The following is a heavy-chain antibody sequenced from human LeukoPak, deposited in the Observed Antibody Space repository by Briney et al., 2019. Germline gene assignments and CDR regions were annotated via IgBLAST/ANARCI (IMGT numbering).Heavy chain of an antibody. D-gene: IGHD6-6*01. CDR3: ARDYSSSSGYFDY. J-gene: IGHJ4*02. V-gene: IGHV1-2*02. CDR1: GYTFTGYY. CDR2: INPNSGDT. Sequence: ASVKVSCKASGYTFTGYYMHWVRQAPGQRLEWMGWINPNSGDTNYAEKFQGRVTMTRDTSISTAYMYLRRLRSDDTAVYYCARDYSSSSGYFDYWGQGTLVTVSS.